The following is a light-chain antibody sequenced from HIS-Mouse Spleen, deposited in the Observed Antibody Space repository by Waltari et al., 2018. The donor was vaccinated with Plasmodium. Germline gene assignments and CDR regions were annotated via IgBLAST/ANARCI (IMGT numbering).Light chain of an antibody. CDR3: QSYDSSLSGGV. CDR2: GNS. Sequence: QSVLTQPPSVSGAPGQRVTISCTGSSSNIGAGYDVHWYQQLPVTAPKLLIYGNSNRPSGVPDRFAGSKSGTSASRAITGVQAEDEADYYCQSYDSSLSGGVFGGGTKLTVL. CDR1: SSNIGAGYD. V-gene: IGLV1-40*01. J-gene: IGLJ3*02.